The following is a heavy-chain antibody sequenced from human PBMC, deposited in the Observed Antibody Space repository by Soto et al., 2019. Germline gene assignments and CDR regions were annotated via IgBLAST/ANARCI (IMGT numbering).Heavy chain of an antibody. D-gene: IGHD3-16*01. J-gene: IGHJ4*02. V-gene: IGHV3-11*05. CDR2: ISSGGGYT. CDR1: GFTFSDYY. CDR3: ARGPRDHNYVFDY. Sequence: GGSLRLSCAASGFTFSDYYMNWIRQAPGKGLEWISYISSGGGYTNYADSVKGRFTISRDNAKNSLYLQLNSLRAEDTAVYYCARGPRDHNYVFDYWGQGTQVTVSS.